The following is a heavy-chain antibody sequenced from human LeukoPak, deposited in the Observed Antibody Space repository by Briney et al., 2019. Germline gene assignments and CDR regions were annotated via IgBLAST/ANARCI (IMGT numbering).Heavy chain of an antibody. CDR2: ISSSGSDI. CDR1: GFTFSSYS. Sequence: PGGSLRLSCAASGFTFSSYSMNWVRQAPGKGLEWVSYISSSGSDIYYADSVKGRFTISRDNAKNSLYLQMNSLRAEDTAVYYCAREGSIAYWGQGTLVTVSS. J-gene: IGHJ4*02. CDR3: AREGSIAY. V-gene: IGHV3-21*05. D-gene: IGHD3-22*01.